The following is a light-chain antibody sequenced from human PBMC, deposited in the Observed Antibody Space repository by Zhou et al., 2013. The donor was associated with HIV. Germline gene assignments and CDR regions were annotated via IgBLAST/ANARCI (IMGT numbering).Light chain of an antibody. J-gene: IGKJ1*01. CDR1: QSLVHSDGTTY. V-gene: IGKV2-30*02. Sequence: DVVMTQSPLSLPVTLGQPASISCRSSQSLVHSDGTTYLNWFQQRPGQSPRRLIYKVSNRDSGVPDRFSGSGSGTDFTLKISRVEAEDVGFYYYMQGTHWPWTFGQGTKVEIK. CDR3: MQGTHWPWT. CDR2: KVS.